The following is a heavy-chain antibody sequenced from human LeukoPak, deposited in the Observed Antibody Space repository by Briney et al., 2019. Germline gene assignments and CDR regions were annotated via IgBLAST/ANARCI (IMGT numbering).Heavy chain of an antibody. CDR3: ARSLTMVRGVIIIGY. V-gene: IGHV1-8*01. CDR1: GYTFTSYD. D-gene: IGHD3-10*01. CDR2: MNPNSGNT. Sequence: ASVKVSCKASGYTFTSYDINWVRQATGQGLEWRGWMNPNSGNTGYAQKFQGRVTMTRNTSISTAYMELSSLRSEDTAVYSCARSLTMVRGVIIIGYWGQGTLVTVSS. J-gene: IGHJ4*02.